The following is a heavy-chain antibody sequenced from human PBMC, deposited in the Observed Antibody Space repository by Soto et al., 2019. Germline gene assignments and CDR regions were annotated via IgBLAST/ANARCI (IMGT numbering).Heavy chain of an antibody. CDR1: GGDLEFS. CDR3: ARLPADVDV. Sequence: QVQLEQSGAEVKKPGSSVKVSCTLSGGDLEFSISWVRQAPGQGPEWMGRIIPLLNIINYSPRFQDRFTITADKSTKTAYMELRSLRSDDTAVYYCARLPADVDVWGQGTTVSVSS. J-gene: IGHJ6*02. CDR2: IIPLLNII. V-gene: IGHV1-69*02.